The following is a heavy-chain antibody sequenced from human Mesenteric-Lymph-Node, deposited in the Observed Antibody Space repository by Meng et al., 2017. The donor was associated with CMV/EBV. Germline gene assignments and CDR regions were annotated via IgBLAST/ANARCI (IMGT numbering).Heavy chain of an antibody. CDR3: ARAGHIVVVIATYGMDV. J-gene: IGHJ6*02. D-gene: IGHD2-21*01. V-gene: IGHV4-38-2*02. CDR2: IYHSGST. Sequence: SETLSLTCTVSGSPITSSYYWGWIRQPPGKGLEWIGSIYHSGSTYYNPSLKSRVTISVDTSKNQFSLKLSSVTAADTAVYYCARAGHIVVVIATYGMDVWGQGTTVTVSS. CDR1: GSPITSSYY.